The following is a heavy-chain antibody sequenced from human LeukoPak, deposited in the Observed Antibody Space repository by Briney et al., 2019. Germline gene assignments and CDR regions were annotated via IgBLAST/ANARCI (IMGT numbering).Heavy chain of an antibody. CDR3: ARDLDGPGA. J-gene: IGHJ5*02. V-gene: IGHV1-18*01. Sequence: ASVKVSCKASGYTFTSYGISWVRQAPGQGLEWMGWISAYNGNTNYAQKFQGRVTITRNTSISTAYMELSSLRSEDTAVYYCARDLDGPGAWGQGTLVTVSS. CDR2: ISAYNGNT. CDR1: GYTFTSYG. D-gene: IGHD2-2*01.